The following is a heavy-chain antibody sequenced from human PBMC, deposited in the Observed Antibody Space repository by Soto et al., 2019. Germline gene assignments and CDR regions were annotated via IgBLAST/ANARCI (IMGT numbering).Heavy chain of an antibody. CDR2: IYYSGST. Sequence: SETLFLTCTVSGGSIISGGYYWSWIRQHPGKGLEWIGYIYYSGSTYYNPSLKSRVTISVDTSKNQFSLKLSSVTAADTAVYYCAILQGYNVVRAALFTWGQGTLVTGSS. V-gene: IGHV4-31*03. D-gene: IGHD2-2*01. CDR1: GGSIISGGYY. J-gene: IGHJ5*02. CDR3: AILQGYNVVRAALFT.